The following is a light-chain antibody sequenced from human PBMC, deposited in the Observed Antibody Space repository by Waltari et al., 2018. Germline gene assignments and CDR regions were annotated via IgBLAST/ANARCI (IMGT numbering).Light chain of an antibody. Sequence: DIVMTQTTLSSPVTLGQPASISCRSSQSLVHSDGNTYLSWLQQRPGQPPRLLIYKISNRLSGVPDRFSGSGAVTDFTLKISRGEPEDGGVYYCMQATLFPRTFGQGTKVEI. CDR1: QSLVHSDGNTY. CDR2: KIS. J-gene: IGKJ1*01. V-gene: IGKV2-24*01. CDR3: MQATLFPRT.